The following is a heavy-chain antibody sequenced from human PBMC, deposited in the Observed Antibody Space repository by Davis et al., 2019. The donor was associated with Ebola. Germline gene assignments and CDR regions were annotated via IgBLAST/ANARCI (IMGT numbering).Heavy chain of an antibody. Sequence: GESLKISCKGSGYSFTSYWIGWVRQMPGKGLEWMGIIYPGDSDTRHSPSFQGQVTISAAKSISTAYLQWSSLKASDTAMYYCARRVTTLEGGMDVWGQGTTVTVSS. CDR1: GYSFTSYW. J-gene: IGHJ6*02. CDR2: IYPGDSDT. CDR3: ARRVTTLEGGMDV. D-gene: IGHD3-3*01. V-gene: IGHV5-51*01.